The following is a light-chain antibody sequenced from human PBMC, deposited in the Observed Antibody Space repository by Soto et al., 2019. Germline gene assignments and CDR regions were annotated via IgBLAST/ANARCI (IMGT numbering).Light chain of an antibody. V-gene: IGKV3-15*01. J-gene: IGKJ4*01. CDR1: QSVSSN. CDR3: QQYNSWPPLT. CDR2: GAS. Sequence: EIVMTQSPATLSVSPGERATLSCRASQSVSSNLAWYQQKPGQAPRLLIYGASTRATGIPARFSGRGSGTEFTLTIRSLQSEDLAVYYCQQYNSWPPLTFGGGTMGEGK.